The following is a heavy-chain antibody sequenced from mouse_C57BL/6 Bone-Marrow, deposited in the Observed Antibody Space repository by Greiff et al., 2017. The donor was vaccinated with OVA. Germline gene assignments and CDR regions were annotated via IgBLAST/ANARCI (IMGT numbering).Heavy chain of an antibody. V-gene: IGHV1-62-3*01. Sequence: QVQLQQPGAELVKPGASVKLSCKASGYTFTSYWMHWVKQRPGRGLEWIGRIDPNSGSTNYNEKFKGKATFTADTSSNTAYMQLSSLTTEDSAIYYCARSESNDYWGQGTTLTVSS. D-gene: IGHD2-5*01. J-gene: IGHJ2*01. CDR3: ARSESNDY. CDR1: GYTFTSYW. CDR2: IDPNSGST.